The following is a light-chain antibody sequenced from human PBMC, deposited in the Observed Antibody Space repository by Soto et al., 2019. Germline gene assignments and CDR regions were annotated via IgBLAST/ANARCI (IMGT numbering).Light chain of an antibody. CDR1: QSIRSY. CDR2: GAS. V-gene: IGKV1-39*01. Sequence: DIQMTQSPSSLSASVGDRVTITCRASQSIRSYLNWYHQKPGKTPRLLIYGASNLQSGAPSRFTGSGSGTHFTLTISSLQPEDFATYYCQQSYTTPYTFGQGTKLEIK. CDR3: QQSYTTPYT. J-gene: IGKJ2*01.